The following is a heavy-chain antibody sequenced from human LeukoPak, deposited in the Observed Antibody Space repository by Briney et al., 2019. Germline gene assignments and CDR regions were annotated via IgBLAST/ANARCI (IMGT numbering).Heavy chain of an antibody. D-gene: IGHD3-22*01. CDR1: GFTFSSYA. J-gene: IGHJ4*02. Sequence: GGSLRLSCAASGFTFSSYAMHWARQAPGKGLEWVAVISYDGSNKYYADSVKGRFTISRDNSKNTLYLQMNSLRAEDTAVYYCARGPYYYDSSGYLDYWGQGTLVTVSS. CDR3: ARGPYYYDSSGYLDY. CDR2: ISYDGSNK. V-gene: IGHV3-30-3*01.